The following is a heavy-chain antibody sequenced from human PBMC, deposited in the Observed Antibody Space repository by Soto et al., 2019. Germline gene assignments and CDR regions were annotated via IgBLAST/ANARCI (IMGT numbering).Heavy chain of an antibody. CDR1: GGSIRSSTYS. J-gene: IGHJ4*02. Sequence: SEPLSLPCTVSGGSIRSSTYSWGWIRQPPGKGLEWIGSIYYSGSTCYNPSLKSRVTISVDTSKNQFSLKQSAVTAADTAIYYCARHYNWKLDNWGQGALVTVSS. D-gene: IGHD1-20*01. CDR2: IYYSGST. CDR3: ARHYNWKLDN. V-gene: IGHV4-39*01.